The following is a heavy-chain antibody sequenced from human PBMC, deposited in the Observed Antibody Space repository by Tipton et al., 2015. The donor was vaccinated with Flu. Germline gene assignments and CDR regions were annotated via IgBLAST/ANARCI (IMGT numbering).Heavy chain of an antibody. V-gene: IGHV4-34*01. CDR2: IYYSGST. CDR3: ARVEGNWFDP. J-gene: IGHJ5*02. D-gene: IGHD3-10*01. CDR1: GGSFSGYY. Sequence: TLSLTCAVYGGSFSGYYWSWIRQPPGKGLEWIGSIYYSGSTYYNPSLKSRVTISEDTSKNQFSLKLSSVTAADTAIYYCARVEGNWFDPWGQGTLVTVSS.